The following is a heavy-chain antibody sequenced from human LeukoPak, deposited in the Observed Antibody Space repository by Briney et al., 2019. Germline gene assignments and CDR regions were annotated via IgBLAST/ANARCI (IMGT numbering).Heavy chain of an antibody. CDR3: ASRNSYDTFYI. V-gene: IGHV3-48*03. J-gene: IGHJ3*02. CDR1: GFTFSRYE. D-gene: IGHD5-18*01. CDR2: IRSSGTTI. Sequence: GGSLRLSCAASGFTFSRYEMNWGRQAPGKGLEWVSNIRSSGTTIHYADSVKGRFTISRDNAKNSLYLQMNSLRAEDTAVYYCASRNSYDTFYIWGQGTMVTVSS.